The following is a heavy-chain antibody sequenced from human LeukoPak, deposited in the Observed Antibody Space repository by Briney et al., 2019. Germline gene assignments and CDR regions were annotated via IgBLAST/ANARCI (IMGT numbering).Heavy chain of an antibody. J-gene: IGHJ4*02. CDR3: ARDQEQWLTKDGSFDY. D-gene: IGHD6-19*01. V-gene: IGHV4-34*11. CDR2: IYYSGST. CDR1: GGSFSGYY. Sequence: SETLSLTCAVYGGSFSGYYWSWIRQPPGKGLEWIGYIYYSGSTNYNPSLKSRVTISVDTSKNQFSLKLSSVTAADTAVYYCARDQEQWLTKDGSFDYWGQGTLVTVSS.